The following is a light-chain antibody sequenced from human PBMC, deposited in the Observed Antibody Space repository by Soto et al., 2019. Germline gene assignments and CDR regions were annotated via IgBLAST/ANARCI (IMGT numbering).Light chain of an antibody. CDR3: SSYTSSSTLV. J-gene: IGLJ2*01. V-gene: IGLV2-14*01. CDR1: SSDVGGYNY. Sequence: QSALTQPASVSGSPGQSITISCTGTSSDVGGYNYVSWYQQHPGKDPKLMIYDVSNRPSGVSNRFSGSKSGNTASLTISGLQAEDEADYYCSSYTSSSTLVLGGGTKVTVL. CDR2: DVS.